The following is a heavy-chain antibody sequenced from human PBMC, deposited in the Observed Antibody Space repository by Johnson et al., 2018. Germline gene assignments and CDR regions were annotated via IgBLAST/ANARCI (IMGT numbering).Heavy chain of an antibody. Sequence: QVQLVESGAEVKKPGSSVKVSCKASGGTFSSYAISWVRQDPGQGLEWMGGIIPIFGTANYAQKFQGRVTITADEPTSTAYMELSSPRSEGTAVYYCAREGVNAFDIWGQGTMVTVSS. J-gene: IGHJ3*02. D-gene: IGHD3-16*01. CDR3: AREGVNAFDI. CDR2: IIPIFGTA. CDR1: GGTFSSYA. V-gene: IGHV1-69*01.